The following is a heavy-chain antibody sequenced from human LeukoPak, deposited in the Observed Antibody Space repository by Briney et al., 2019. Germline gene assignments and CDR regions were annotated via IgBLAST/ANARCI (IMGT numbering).Heavy chain of an antibody. CDR1: GGSISSYY. V-gene: IGHV4-59*01. CDR2: IYYSGST. D-gene: IGHD3-10*01. CDR3: ASLGSFRDYMDV. Sequence: SETLSLTCTVSGGSISSYYWSWIRQPPGKGLEWIGYIYYSGSTNYNPSLKSRVTISVDTSKNQSSLKLSSVTAADTAVYYCASLGSFRDYMDVWGKGTTVTVSS. J-gene: IGHJ6*03.